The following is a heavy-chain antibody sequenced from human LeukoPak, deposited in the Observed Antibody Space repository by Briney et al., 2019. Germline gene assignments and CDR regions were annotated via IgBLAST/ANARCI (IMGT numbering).Heavy chain of an antibody. CDR1: GGSISSSNW. J-gene: IGHJ4*02. CDR2: IYHSGST. CDR3: ASPLVMDYVWGSYRYRPYYFDY. V-gene: IGHV4-4*02. Sequence: SGTLSLTCAVSGGSISSSNWWSWVRQPPGKGLEWIGEIYHSGSTNYNPSLKSRVTISVDKSKNQFSLKLSSVTAADTAVYYCASPLVMDYVWGSYRYRPYYFDYWGQGTLVTVSS. D-gene: IGHD3-16*02.